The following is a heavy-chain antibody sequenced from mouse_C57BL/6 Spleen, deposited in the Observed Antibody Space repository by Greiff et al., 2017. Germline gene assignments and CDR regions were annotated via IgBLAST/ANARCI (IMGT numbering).Heavy chain of an antibody. J-gene: IGHJ3*01. D-gene: IGHD2-5*01. CDR2: INPNYGTT. CDR3: ARSRAYYSNPWFAY. V-gene: IGHV1-39*01. Sequence: EVQLQQSGPELVKPGASVKISCKASGYSFTDHNMNWVKQSSGKSLEWIGIINPNYGTTTYNQKFKGTATVTVDQSSSTAYMQLNSLTSEDSAVYYCARSRAYYSNPWFAYWGQGTLVTVSA. CDR1: GYSFTDHN.